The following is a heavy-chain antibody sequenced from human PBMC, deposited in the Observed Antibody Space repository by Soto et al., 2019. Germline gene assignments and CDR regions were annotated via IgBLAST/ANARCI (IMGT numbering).Heavy chain of an antibody. V-gene: IGHV3-23*01. CDR1: GFTFSSYA. D-gene: IGHD5-12*01. CDR2: ISGSGGST. CDR3: ARVPRVRGYSGYGPV. J-gene: IGHJ4*02. Sequence: PGGSLRLSCAASGFTFSSYAMSWVRQAPGKGLEWVSAISGSGGSTYYADSVKGRFTISRDNSKNTLYLQMNSLRAGDTAVYYCARVPRVRGYSGYGPVWGQGTLVNVSS.